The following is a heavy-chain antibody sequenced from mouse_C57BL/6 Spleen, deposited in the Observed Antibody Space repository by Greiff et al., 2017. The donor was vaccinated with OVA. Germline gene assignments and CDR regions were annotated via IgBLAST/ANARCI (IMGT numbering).Heavy chain of an antibody. Sequence: VQLVESGAELAKPGASVKLSCTASGYTFTSYWMHWVKQRPGQGLEWIGYINPSSGYTKYNQKFKDKATLTADKSARTAYMQLSSLTYEDSAVYDCANLDDYDFDYWGQGTTLTVSS. J-gene: IGHJ2*01. CDR1: GYTFTSYW. D-gene: IGHD2-4*01. CDR3: ANLDDYDFDY. V-gene: IGHV1-7*01. CDR2: INPSSGYT.